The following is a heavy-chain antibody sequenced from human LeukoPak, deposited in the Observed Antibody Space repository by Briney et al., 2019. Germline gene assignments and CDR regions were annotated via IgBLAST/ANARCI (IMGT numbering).Heavy chain of an antibody. CDR2: INPNSGGT. CDR1: GYTFTGYY. Sequence: ASVTVSCKASGYTFTGYYMHWVRQAPGQGLEWMGWINPNSGGTNYAQKFQGRVTMTRDTSISTAYMELSRLRSDDTAVYYCARDMWSRDGSGSLLRHYFDYWGQGTLVTVSS. CDR3: ARDMWSRDGSGSLLRHYFDY. J-gene: IGHJ4*02. D-gene: IGHD3-10*01. V-gene: IGHV1-2*02.